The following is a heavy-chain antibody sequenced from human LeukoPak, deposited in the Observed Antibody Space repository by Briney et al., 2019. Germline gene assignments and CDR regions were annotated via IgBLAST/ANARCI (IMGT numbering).Heavy chain of an antibody. D-gene: IGHD3-10*01. CDR3: AREITWELTPI. CDR2: ISSSSSYI. Sequence: GGSLRLSCAASGFTFSSYSMNWVRQAPGKGLEWVSSISSSSSYIYYADSVKGRFTISRDNAKNSLYLQMNSLRAEDTAVYYCAREITWELTPIWGQGTMVTVSS. CDR1: GFTFSSYS. V-gene: IGHV3-21*01. J-gene: IGHJ3*02.